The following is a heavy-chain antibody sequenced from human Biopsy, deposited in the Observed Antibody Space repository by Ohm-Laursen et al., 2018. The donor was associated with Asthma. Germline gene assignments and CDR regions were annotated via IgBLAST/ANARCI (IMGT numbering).Heavy chain of an antibody. CDR2: ISYDGSNK. J-gene: IGHJ4*02. CDR3: GREDPTSGWYQGSMLR. CDR1: GFVFSQSG. V-gene: IGHV3-30*03. D-gene: IGHD6-19*01. Sequence: SLRLSCAASGFVFSQSGMHWVRQAPAKGLEWVACISYDGSNKYYADSVKGRSTISRDNSKNTLYLQMNSLRAEDTAVYYCGREDPTSGWYQGSMLRWGQGTLVTVSS.